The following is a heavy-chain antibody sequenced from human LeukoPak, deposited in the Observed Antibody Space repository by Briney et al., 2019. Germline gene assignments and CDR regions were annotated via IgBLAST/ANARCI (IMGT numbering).Heavy chain of an antibody. V-gene: IGHV1-46*01. CDR3: AKLAASDTGETY. CDR2: INPSGDST. Sequence: ASVKVSCKASGYTFTINHIHWVRQAPGQGLEWMGVINPSGDSTTYAQNFQGRVTMTRDTSTSTVYMELRSLRSEDTAIYYCAKLAASDTGETYWGQGTLVTVSS. D-gene: IGHD6-13*01. CDR1: GYTFTINH. J-gene: IGHJ4*02.